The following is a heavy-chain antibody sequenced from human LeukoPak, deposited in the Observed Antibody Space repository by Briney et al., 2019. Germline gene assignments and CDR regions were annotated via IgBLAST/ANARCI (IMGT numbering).Heavy chain of an antibody. V-gene: IGHV4-59*01. CDR2: VYYSGSET. CDR3: ARQMTTLTLGRTFDK. Sequence: SETLSLTCSVSGDSFTGYFWHWVRLPPGKGMEWIGYVYYSGSETDSNPSLKSRVSMSADSSKKQFSLRLTSVSAADTAVYYCARQMTTLTLGRTFDKWGQGTTVIVSS. CDR1: GDSFTGYF. J-gene: IGHJ3*02. D-gene: IGHD4-17*01.